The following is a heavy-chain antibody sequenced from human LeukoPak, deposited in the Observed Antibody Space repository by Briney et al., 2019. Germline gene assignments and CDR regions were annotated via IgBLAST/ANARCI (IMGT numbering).Heavy chain of an antibody. CDR2: INPSGGST. CDR3: ARQLRSPRRWFDP. Sequence: GASVKVSCKASGYTFTSYYMHWVRQAPGQGLEWMGIINPSGGSTSYAQKFQGRVTMTRDTSTSTVYMELSRLRSEDTAVYYCARQLRSPRRWFDPWGQGTLVTVSS. CDR1: GYTFTSYY. D-gene: IGHD3-3*01. J-gene: IGHJ5*02. V-gene: IGHV1-46*01.